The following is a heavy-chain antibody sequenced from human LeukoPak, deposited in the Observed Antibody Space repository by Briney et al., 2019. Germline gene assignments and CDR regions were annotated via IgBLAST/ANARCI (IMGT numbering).Heavy chain of an antibody. CDR1: GFTFSSYG. D-gene: IGHD7-27*01. V-gene: IGHV3-30*02. CDR3: AKVPNWGYWYFDL. Sequence: GGSLRLSCAASGFTFSSYGMHWVRQAPGKGLEWVAFIRYDGSNKYYADSVKGRFTISRDNSENTLYLQMNSLSTEDTAVYYCAKVPNWGYWYFDLWGRGTLVTVSS. J-gene: IGHJ2*01. CDR2: IRYDGSNK.